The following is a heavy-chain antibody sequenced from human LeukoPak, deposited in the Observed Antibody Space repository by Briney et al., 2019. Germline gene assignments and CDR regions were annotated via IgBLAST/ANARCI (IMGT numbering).Heavy chain of an antibody. CDR3: ARDASGSSTGLLDS. V-gene: IGHV3-21*01. CDR1: GFTLRSYG. J-gene: IGHJ4*02. CDR2: ISTSSYYI. D-gene: IGHD1-26*01. Sequence: PGGSLRLSCAASGFTLRSYGMNWVRQAPGKGLEWVSYISTSSYYIYHADPVKGRFTISRDDAKNSLYLQMDSLRAEDTAIYYCARDASGSSTGLLDSWGKGTLVTVSS.